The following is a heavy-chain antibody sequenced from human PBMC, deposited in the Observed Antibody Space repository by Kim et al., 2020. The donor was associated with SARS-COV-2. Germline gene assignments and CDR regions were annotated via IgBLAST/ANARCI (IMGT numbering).Heavy chain of an antibody. J-gene: IGHJ4*02. CDR2: ISYDGSNK. D-gene: IGHD3-10*01. CDR3: ANPSFSGSYTMGFDY. CDR1: GFTFSSYG. Sequence: GGSLRLSCAASGFTFSSYGMHWVRQAPGKGLEWVAVISYDGSNKYYADSVKGRFTISRDNSKNTLYLQMNSLRAEDTAVYYCANPSFSGSYTMGFDYWGQGTLVTVSS. V-gene: IGHV3-30*18.